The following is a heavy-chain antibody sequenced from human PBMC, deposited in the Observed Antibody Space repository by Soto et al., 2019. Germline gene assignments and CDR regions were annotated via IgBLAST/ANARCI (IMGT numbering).Heavy chain of an antibody. CDR3: ASQLLYGY. J-gene: IGHJ4*02. CDR1: GFNFRTSW. Sequence: PGGSLRLSCAASGFNFRTSWMHWVRQAPGKGLVWVARMNSDGSTISYADSVKGRFTISRDNAKNTLFLQMNSRRVEDTALYYCASQLLYGYWGQGTLVTVSS. D-gene: IGHD1-1*01. V-gene: IGHV3-74*01. CDR2: MNSDGSTI.